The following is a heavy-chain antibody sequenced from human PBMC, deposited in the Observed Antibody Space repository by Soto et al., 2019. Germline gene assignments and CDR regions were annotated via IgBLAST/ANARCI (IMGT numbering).Heavy chain of an antibody. CDR2: IDWDDDK. J-gene: IGHJ4*02. CDR1: GFSLSTSGMR. Sequence: SGPTLVNPTQTLTLTCTFSGFSLSTSGMRVSWIRQPPGKALEWLARIDWDDDKFYSTSLKTRLTISKDTSKNQVVLTMTNMDPVDTAPYYCARTYSGSYLPLDYWGQGTLVTVSS. V-gene: IGHV2-70*04. D-gene: IGHD1-26*01. CDR3: ARTYSGSYLPLDY.